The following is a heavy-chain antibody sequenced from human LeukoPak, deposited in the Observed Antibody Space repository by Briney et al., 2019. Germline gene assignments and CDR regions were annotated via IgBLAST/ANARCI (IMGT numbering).Heavy chain of an antibody. CDR1: GGSISSSSYY. CDR3: ARASAGTTYGPDYYYYYMDV. J-gene: IGHJ6*03. D-gene: IGHD1-1*01. Sequence: PETLSFTCTVSGGSISSSSYYWGWIRQPPGKGLEWIGSIYYSGSTYYNPSLKSRVTMSVDTSKNQFSLKLSSVTAADTAVYYCARASAGTTYGPDYYYYYMDVWGKGTTVTVSS. CDR2: IYYSGST. V-gene: IGHV4-39*07.